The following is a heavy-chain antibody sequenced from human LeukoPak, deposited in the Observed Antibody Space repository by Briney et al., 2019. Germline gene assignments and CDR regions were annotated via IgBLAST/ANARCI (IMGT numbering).Heavy chain of an antibody. Sequence: GGSLRLSCAASGFTFSSYAMSWVRQAPGKGLECVSGISGSGRSTYYADSVKGRFTISRDNSKNTLYLQMNSLRAEDTAVYYCAKVLEYSSGWKGPTEYSFDYWGQGTLVSVSS. CDR2: ISGSGRST. CDR3: AKVLEYSSGWKGPTEYSFDY. CDR1: GFTFSSYA. J-gene: IGHJ4*02. D-gene: IGHD6-19*01. V-gene: IGHV3-23*01.